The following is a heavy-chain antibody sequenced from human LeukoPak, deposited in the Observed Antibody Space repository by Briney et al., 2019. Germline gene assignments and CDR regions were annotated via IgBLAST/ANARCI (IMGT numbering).Heavy chain of an antibody. J-gene: IGHJ4*02. D-gene: IGHD3-10*01. Sequence: SETLSLTCTVSGGSISSSSYYWGWIRQPPGKGLEWIGSIYYSGSTYYNPSLRSRVTISVDTSKNQFSLKLSSVTAADTAVYYCARDRGLWLDYWGQGTLVTVSS. CDR2: IYYSGST. CDR3: ARDRGLWLDY. V-gene: IGHV4-39*07. CDR1: GGSISSSSYY.